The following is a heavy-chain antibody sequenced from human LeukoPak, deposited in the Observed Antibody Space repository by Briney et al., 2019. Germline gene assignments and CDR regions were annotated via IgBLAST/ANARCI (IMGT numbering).Heavy chain of an antibody. D-gene: IGHD3-10*01. CDR2: ITDNGIKI. CDR3: ARGITMVRGVPDY. V-gene: IGHV3-11*04. CDR1: GFIFSDYY. Sequence: PGGSLRLSCAASGFIFSDYYMGWIRQAPGRGLEWVSYITDNGIKIYYTDSVKGRFTMSRDNAKKSLYLQMNSLRAEDTAVYYCARGITMVRGVPDYWGQGTLVTVSS. J-gene: IGHJ4*02.